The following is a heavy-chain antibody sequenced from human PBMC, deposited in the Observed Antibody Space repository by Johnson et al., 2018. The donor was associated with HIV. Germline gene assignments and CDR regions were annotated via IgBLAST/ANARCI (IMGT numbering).Heavy chain of an antibody. D-gene: IGHD3-16*02. CDR2: IWYDGSNK. J-gene: IGHJ3*02. CDR3: ARGPIADDAFDI. CDR1: GFTFSSYA. Sequence: QVQLVESGGGVVQAGRSLRLSCAASGFTFSSYAMHWVRQAPGKGLEWVAVIWYDGSNKYYTDSVKGRFTISRDNSKNTLYLQMNSLRAEDTAVYFCARGPIADDAFDIWGQGTMVTDSS. V-gene: IGHV3-30*04.